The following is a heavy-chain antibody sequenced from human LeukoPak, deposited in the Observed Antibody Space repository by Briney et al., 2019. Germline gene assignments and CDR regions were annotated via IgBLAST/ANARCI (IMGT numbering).Heavy chain of an antibody. V-gene: IGHV4-59*08. CDR2: IYYSGST. J-gene: IGHJ4*02. CDR3: ARHEEMATMYDY. Sequence: SETLSLTCTVSGGSISSYYWSWIRQPPGKGLEWIGYIYYSGSTNYNPSLKSRVTISVDTSKNQFSLKLSSATAADTAVYYCARHEEMATMYDYWGQGTLVTVSS. CDR1: GGSISSYY. D-gene: IGHD5-12*01.